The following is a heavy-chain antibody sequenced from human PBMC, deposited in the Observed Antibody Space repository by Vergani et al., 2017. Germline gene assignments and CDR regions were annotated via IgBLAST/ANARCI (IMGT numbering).Heavy chain of an antibody. D-gene: IGHD1-20*01. CDR1: GFTFSSYA. V-gene: IGHV3-23*01. CDR2: ISGSGGST. Sequence: EVQLLESGGGLVQPGGSLGLSCAASGFTFSSYAMSWVRQAPGKGLEWVSAISGSGGSTYYADSVKGRFTISRDNSKNTLYLQMNSLRAEDTAVYYCAKGXTYNWNYYYYYMDVWGKGTTVTVSS. CDR3: AKGXTYNWNYYYYYMDV. J-gene: IGHJ6*03.